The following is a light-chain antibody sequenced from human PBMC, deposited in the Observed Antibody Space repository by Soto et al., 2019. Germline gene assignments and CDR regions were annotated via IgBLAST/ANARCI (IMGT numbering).Light chain of an antibody. J-gene: IGKJ1*01. CDR3: LQYNNWWT. CDR1: QSVSSS. V-gene: IGKV3-15*01. Sequence: EIVMTQSPATLSVSPGGRATLSCRASQSVSSSLAWYQQKPGRSPRLLIYGASTRAIGIPARFSGSGSGTEFTLTISSLQSEDFAVYYCLQYNNWWTFGQGTKVEIK. CDR2: GAS.